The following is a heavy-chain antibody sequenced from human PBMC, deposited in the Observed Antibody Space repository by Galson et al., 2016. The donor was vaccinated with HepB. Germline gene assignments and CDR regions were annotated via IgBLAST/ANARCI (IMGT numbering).Heavy chain of an antibody. Sequence: SLRLSCAASGFTFSTYSMNWVRRAPGKGLEWVSSIHSTSRRISYADSVRGRLTISRDNAQNSLYLQMDSLRAEDTAVYYCARAEDCGTDCPQRYFFDYWGRGALVTVSS. J-gene: IGHJ4*02. CDR1: GFTFSTYS. D-gene: IGHD2-21*02. V-gene: IGHV3-21*01. CDR3: ARAEDCGTDCPQRYFFDY. CDR2: IHSTSRRI.